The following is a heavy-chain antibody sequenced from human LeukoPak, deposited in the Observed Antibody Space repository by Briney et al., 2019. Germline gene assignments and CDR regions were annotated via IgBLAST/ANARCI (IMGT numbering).Heavy chain of an antibody. Sequence: GGSLRLSCAASGFTFSSYAMHWVRQAPGKGLEWVAVISYDGSNKYYADSVKGRFTISRDNSKNTLYLQMNSLRAEDTAAYYCAKFFTGEYVRAFDVWGQGTMVTVSS. CDR3: AKFFTGEYVRAFDV. V-gene: IGHV3-30*18. CDR1: GFTFSSYA. J-gene: IGHJ3*01. D-gene: IGHD3-10*02. CDR2: ISYDGSNK.